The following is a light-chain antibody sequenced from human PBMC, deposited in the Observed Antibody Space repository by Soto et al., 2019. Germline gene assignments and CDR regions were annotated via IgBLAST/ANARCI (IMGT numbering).Light chain of an antibody. CDR3: SSYAGSNNWV. V-gene: IGLV2-14*01. J-gene: IGLJ3*02. CDR1: SSDVGDYKS. CDR2: EIS. Sequence: QSALTQPASVSGSPGQSIAISCSGTSSDVGDYKSVSWYQHHPGKVPKLVIFEISNRPSGVSDRFSGSKSGNTASLTISGLQAEDESDYYCSSYAGSNNWVFGGGTQLTVL.